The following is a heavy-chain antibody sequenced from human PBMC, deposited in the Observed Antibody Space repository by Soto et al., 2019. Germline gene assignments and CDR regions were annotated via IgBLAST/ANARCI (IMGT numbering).Heavy chain of an antibody. CDR1: GFTFSSYA. Sequence: GGSLRLSCAASGFTFSSYAMSWVRQAPGKGLEWVSAISGSGGSTYYADSVKGRFTISRDNSKNTLYLQMNSLRAEDTAVYYCAKDQGGSSSSWYRPWDYWGQGTLVTVTS. D-gene: IGHD6-13*01. CDR3: AKDQGGSSSSWYRPWDY. CDR2: ISGSGGST. V-gene: IGHV3-23*01. J-gene: IGHJ4*02.